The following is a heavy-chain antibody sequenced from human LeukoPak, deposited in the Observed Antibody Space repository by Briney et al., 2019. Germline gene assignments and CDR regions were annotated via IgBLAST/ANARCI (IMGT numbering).Heavy chain of an antibody. V-gene: IGHV1-2*04. J-gene: IGHJ3*01. Sequence: GASVKVSCKASGYTFTGYYMHWVRQAPGQGLERMGWINPNSGGTNYAQKFQGWVTMTRDTSISTAYMWLIRLRSDDTAVYYCARCSRVQSGSYYSFDFWGQGTMVTVSS. CDR2: INPNSGGT. CDR1: GYTFTGYY. D-gene: IGHD3-10*01. CDR3: ARCSRVQSGSYYSFDF.